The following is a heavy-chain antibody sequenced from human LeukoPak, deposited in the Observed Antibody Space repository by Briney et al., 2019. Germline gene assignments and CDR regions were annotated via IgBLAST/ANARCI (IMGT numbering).Heavy chain of an antibody. CDR2: INPNSGGT. Sequence: ASVKVSCKASGYTLTDHYMHWVRQAPGQGLEWMGWINPNSGGTSYAQKFQGRVTMTGDTSISTAYMELSRLTSDDTAVYYCAREDCSGGNCYQNFDNWGQGTLVTVSS. V-gene: IGHV1-2*02. J-gene: IGHJ4*02. CDR1: GYTLTDHY. D-gene: IGHD2-15*01. CDR3: AREDCSGGNCYQNFDN.